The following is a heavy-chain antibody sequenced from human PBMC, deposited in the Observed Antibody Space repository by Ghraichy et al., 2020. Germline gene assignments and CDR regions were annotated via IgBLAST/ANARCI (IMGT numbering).Heavy chain of an antibody. CDR2: ISYDGSNK. CDR1: GFTFSSYA. V-gene: IGHV3-30*04. D-gene: IGHD1-26*01. J-gene: IGHJ4*02. CDR3: AIDDQSSSHWELPDY. Sequence: GGSLRLSCAASGFTFSSYAMHWVRQAPGKGLEWVAVISYDGSNKYYADSVKGRFTISRDNSKNTLYLQMNSLRAEDTAVYYCAIDDQSSSHWELPDYWGQGTLVTVSS.